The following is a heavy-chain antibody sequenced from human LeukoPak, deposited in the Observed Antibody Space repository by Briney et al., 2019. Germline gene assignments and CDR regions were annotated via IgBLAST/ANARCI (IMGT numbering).Heavy chain of an antibody. CDR2: INSSSSTI. Sequence: GGSLRLSCAASGFTFSSYSMNWVRQAPGKGLEWVSYINSSSSTIYYADSVKGRFTISRDNAKNSLYLQMNSLRAEDTAVYYCARDSTGINWNYVRGDYWGQGALVTVSS. D-gene: IGHD1-7*01. J-gene: IGHJ4*02. CDR1: GFTFSSYS. CDR3: ARDSTGINWNYVRGDY. V-gene: IGHV3-48*01.